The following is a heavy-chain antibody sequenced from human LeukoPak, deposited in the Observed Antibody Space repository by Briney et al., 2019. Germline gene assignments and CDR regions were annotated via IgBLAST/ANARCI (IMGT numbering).Heavy chain of an antibody. CDR2: IYPGDSDT. Sequence: GESLKISCKGSGYSFTSYWIGWVRQMPGKGLEWMGIIYPGDSDTRYSPSFQGQDTISADKSISTAYLQWSSLKASDTAMYYCATQELATVTTWGRLDAFDIWGQGTMVTVSS. CDR1: GYSFTSYW. V-gene: IGHV5-51*01. D-gene: IGHD4-11*01. CDR3: ATQELATVTTWGRLDAFDI. J-gene: IGHJ3*02.